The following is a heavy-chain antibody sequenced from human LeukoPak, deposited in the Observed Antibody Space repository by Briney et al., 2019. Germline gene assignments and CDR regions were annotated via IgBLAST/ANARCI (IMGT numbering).Heavy chain of an antibody. CDR3: ARDGGYGDYLDY. CDR2: ISSSGNGI. D-gene: IGHD5-12*01. Sequence: GGSLRLSCAASGFTFSSFEMNWVRQAPGKGLEWVSYISSSGNGIYYADSVKGRFTISRDNAKNSLNLQMNSLRAEDTAVYYCARDGGYGDYLDYWGQGTLVTVSP. CDR1: GFTFSSFE. J-gene: IGHJ4*02. V-gene: IGHV3-48*03.